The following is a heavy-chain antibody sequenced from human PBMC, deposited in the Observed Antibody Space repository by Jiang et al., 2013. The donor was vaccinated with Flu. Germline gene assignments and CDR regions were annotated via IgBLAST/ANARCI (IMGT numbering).Heavy chain of an antibody. D-gene: IGHD2/OR15-2a*01. J-gene: IGHJ4*02. Sequence: LLKPSETLSLTCAVYGGSFSGYYWSWIRQPPGKGLEWIGEINHSGSTNYNPSLKSRVTISVDTSKNQFSLKLSPVTAADTAVYYCARFFLGNDYWGQGTLVTVSS. CDR3: ARFFLGNDY. V-gene: IGHV4-34*01. CDR2: INHSGST. CDR1: GGSFSGYY.